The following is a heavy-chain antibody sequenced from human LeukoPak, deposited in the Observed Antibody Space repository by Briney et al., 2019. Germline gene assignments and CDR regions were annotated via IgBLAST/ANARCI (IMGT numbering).Heavy chain of an antibody. J-gene: IGHJ5*02. CDR3: ARPRKMEYYDFWSGGNWFDP. D-gene: IGHD3-3*01. Sequence: SETLSLTCTVSGGSISSSSYYWGWLRQPPGTGLEWIGSIYYSGSTYYNPSLKSRVTISVDTSKNQFSLKLSSVTAADTAVYYCARPRKMEYYDFWSGGNWFDPWGQGTLVTVSS. CDR2: IYYSGST. CDR1: GGSISSSSYY. V-gene: IGHV4-39*01.